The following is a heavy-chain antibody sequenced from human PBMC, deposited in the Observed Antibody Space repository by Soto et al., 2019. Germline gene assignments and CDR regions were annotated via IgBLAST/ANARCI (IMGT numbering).Heavy chain of an antibody. CDR3: ARGFTWSGYYTYYYYYYYMDV. D-gene: IGHD3-3*01. J-gene: IGHJ6*03. Sequence: TSETLSVTWSVAGGSSGSYYGSWIRQPPGKGLEWIGYIYYSGSTNYNPSLKSRVTISVDTSKNPFSLKLSSVTAADTAVYYCARGFTWSGYYTYYYYYYYMDVWGKGTTVTVYS. CDR2: IYYSGST. V-gene: IGHV4-59*01. CDR1: GGSSGSYY.